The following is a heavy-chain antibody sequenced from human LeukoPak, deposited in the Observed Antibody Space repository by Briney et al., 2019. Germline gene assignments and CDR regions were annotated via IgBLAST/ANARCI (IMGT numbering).Heavy chain of an antibody. Sequence: SVKVSCKASGGTFISYASSWVRQARGQGGEGMGGIIPIFGTANYAQKFQGRVTITTDESTSTAYMELSSLRSEDTAVYYCAREVSLSGSYTHSELWGQGTLVTVSS. CDR3: AREVSLSGSYTHSEL. V-gene: IGHV1-69*05. CDR2: IIPIFGTA. D-gene: IGHD1-26*01. CDR1: GGTFISYA. J-gene: IGHJ4*02.